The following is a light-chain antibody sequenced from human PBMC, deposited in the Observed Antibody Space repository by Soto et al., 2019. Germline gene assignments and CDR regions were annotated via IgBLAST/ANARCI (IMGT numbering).Light chain of an antibody. Sequence: QSVLTQPASVSGSPGQSSTISFTGSSSDVGGYKYVSWYQQHPGKAPKVMIYEVNNRPSGVSSRFSGSKSGNTASLTISGLQAEDEADYYCSSYTSSSTYVFGTGTKVTVL. CDR3: SSYTSSSTYV. V-gene: IGLV2-14*01. CDR1: SSDVGGYKY. J-gene: IGLJ1*01. CDR2: EVN.